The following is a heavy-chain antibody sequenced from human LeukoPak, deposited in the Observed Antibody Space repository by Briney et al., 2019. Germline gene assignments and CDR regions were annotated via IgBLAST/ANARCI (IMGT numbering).Heavy chain of an antibody. CDR3: ARERTTIVSGTTIGAY. CDR2: IIGSGDTI. V-gene: IGHV3-48*03. CDR1: GFTFSSYE. J-gene: IGHJ4*02. D-gene: IGHD2/OR15-2a*01. Sequence: GGSLRLSCAASGFTFSSYEMNWVRQAPGKGLEWIPYIIGSGDTIYYADSVKGRFTISRGNAKNSLFLQMNSLTADDTAVYYCARERTTIVSGTTIGAYWGQRTLVTVSS.